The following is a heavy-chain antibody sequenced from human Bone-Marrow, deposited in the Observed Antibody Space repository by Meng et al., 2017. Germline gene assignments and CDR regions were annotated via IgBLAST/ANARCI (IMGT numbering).Heavy chain of an antibody. J-gene: IGHJ4*02. CDR3: AKDMAVGANRNCFEY. D-gene: IGHD1-26*01. CDR2: ISGAGTST. V-gene: IGHV3-23*01. CDR1: EFTFSIYA. Sequence: GESLKISCAASEFTFSIYAMNWVRQAPGKGLEWVSGISGAGTSTFYADSVKGRFTVSRDNSKNTLYLQMNSLRVEDTAVYYCAKDMAVGANRNCFEYWGQGTRVTVSS.